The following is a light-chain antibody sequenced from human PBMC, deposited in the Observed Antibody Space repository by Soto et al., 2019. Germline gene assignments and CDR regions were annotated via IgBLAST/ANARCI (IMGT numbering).Light chain of an antibody. CDR1: SSDVGGYNY. J-gene: IGLJ3*02. Sequence: QSALTQPPSSSGSPVQSVTISCTGASSDVGGYNYVSWCQQHPGKAPKLMIYEVTKRPSGVPDRFSGSKSGNTASLTVSGLQAEDEADYYCSSYAGSNNLVFGGGTKLTVL. CDR3: SSYAGSNNLV. CDR2: EVT. V-gene: IGLV2-8*01.